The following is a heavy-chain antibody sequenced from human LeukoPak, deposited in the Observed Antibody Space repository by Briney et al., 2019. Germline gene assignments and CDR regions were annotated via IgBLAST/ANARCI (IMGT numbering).Heavy chain of an antibody. CDR1: GFTFSSYS. J-gene: IGHJ4*02. CDR3: ARARGYSYGYSDY. V-gene: IGHV3-48*01. CDR2: ICSSSSII. Sequence: PGGSLRLSCAGSGFTFSSYSMNWVRLAPGKGLEWVSYICSSSSIIDSADSVKGRFTISRDNAKNSLYLQMNSLRAEDTAVYYCARARGYSYGYSDYWGQGTLVTVSS. D-gene: IGHD5-18*01.